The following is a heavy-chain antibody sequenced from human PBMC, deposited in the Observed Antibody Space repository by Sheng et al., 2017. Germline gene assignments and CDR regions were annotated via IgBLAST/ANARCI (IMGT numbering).Heavy chain of an antibody. V-gene: IGHV1-69*10. J-gene: IGHJ4*02. Sequence: QVQLVQSGAEVKKPGSSVKVSCKASGGTFSSYAISWVRQAPGQGLEWMGGIIPILGIANYAQKFQGRVTITADKSTSTAYMELSSLRSEDTAVYYCASPRTAGSSTSRDYGDHFDYWGQGTLVTVSS. CDR1: GGTFSSYA. CDR3: ASPRTAGSSTSRDYGDHFDY. CDR2: IIPILGIA. D-gene: IGHD2-2*01.